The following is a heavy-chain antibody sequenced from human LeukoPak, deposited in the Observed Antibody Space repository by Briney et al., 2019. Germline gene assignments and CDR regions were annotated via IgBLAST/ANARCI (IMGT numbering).Heavy chain of an antibody. V-gene: IGHV1-2*06. CDR3: ARTRESSSGWYPYYYYYYMDV. CDR2: INPNSGGT. Sequence: APVKVSCKASGYTFTGYYMHWVRQAPGQGLEWMGRINPNSGGTNYAQKFQGRVTMTRDTSISTAYMELSRLRSDDTAVYYCARTRESSSGWYPYYYYYYMDVWGKGTTVTVSS. J-gene: IGHJ6*03. D-gene: IGHD6-19*01. CDR1: GYTFTGYY.